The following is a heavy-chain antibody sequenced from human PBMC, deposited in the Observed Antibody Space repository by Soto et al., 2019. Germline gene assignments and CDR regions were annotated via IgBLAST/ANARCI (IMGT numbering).Heavy chain of an antibody. Sequence: ASVKVSCKASGYTFTGYYMHWVRQAPGQGLEWMGWINPNSGGTNYAQKFQGRVTMTRDTSISTAYMELSRLRSDDTAVYYCARAPYDYVWGSYRSPYGMDVWGQGTTVTAP. D-gene: IGHD3-16*02. CDR2: INPNSGGT. CDR3: ARAPYDYVWGSYRSPYGMDV. V-gene: IGHV1-2*02. J-gene: IGHJ6*02. CDR1: GYTFTGYY.